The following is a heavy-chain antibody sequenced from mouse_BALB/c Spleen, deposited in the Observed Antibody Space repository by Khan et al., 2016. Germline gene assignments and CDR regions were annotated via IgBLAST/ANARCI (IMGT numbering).Heavy chain of an antibody. V-gene: IGHV1-7*01. CDR3: ASLDSSGYYAMDY. D-gene: IGHD3-2*01. CDR1: GYTFTSYW. CDR2: INPSTGYT. J-gene: IGHJ4*01. Sequence: QVQLQQSGAELAKPGASVKMSYKASGYTFTSYWMHWVKQRPGQGLEWIGYINPSTGYTEYNQKFKDKATLTADKSSSTAYMQLSSLTSEDSAVYYCASLDSSGYYAMDYWGQGTSVTVSS.